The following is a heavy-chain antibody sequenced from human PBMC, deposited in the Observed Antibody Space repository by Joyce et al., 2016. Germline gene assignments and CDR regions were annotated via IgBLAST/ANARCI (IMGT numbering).Heavy chain of an antibody. Sequence: EVQLLESGGGLVQPGGSLRLSCAASGLTFSSFAMNWVRQAPGKGLEWVSGISGMGGSTFYADSVKGRFTISRDNSKNTLYLQMNSLRAEDTAVYYCAGESCSGGSCYGFSYYGMDVWGQGTTVSVSS. CDR2: ISGMGGST. J-gene: IGHJ6*02. CDR3: AGESCSGGSCYGFSYYGMDV. CDR1: GLTFSSFA. V-gene: IGHV3-23*01. D-gene: IGHD2-15*01.